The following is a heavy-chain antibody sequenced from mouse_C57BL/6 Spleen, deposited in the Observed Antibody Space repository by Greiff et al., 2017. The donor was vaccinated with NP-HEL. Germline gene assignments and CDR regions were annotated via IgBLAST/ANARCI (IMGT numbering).Heavy chain of an antibody. CDR2: IYPGSGST. Sequence: QVQLQQPGAELVKPGASVKMSCKASGYTFTSYWITWVKQRPGQGLEWIGDIYPGSGSTNYNEKFKSKATLTVDTSSSTAYMQLSSLTSEDSAVYYCARNPYYSNYEGYARDYWGQGTSGTVSS. V-gene: IGHV1-55*01. CDR1: GYTFTSYW. D-gene: IGHD2-5*01. J-gene: IGHJ4*01. CDR3: ARNPYYSNYEGYARDY.